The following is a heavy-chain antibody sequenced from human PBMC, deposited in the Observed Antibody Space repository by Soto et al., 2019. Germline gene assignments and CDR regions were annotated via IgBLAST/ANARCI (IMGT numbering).Heavy chain of an antibody. CDR3: ARSRGIAARPGTLYYYYYYGMDV. CDR2: IWYDGSNK. V-gene: IGHV3-33*01. J-gene: IGHJ6*02. D-gene: IGHD6-6*01. Sequence: SLRLSCAGSGFSLSSYGMHWVRQAPGKGLEWVAVIWYDGSNKYYADSVKGRFTISRDDSKNTLYLQMNSLRAEDTAVYYCARSRGIAARPGTLYYYYYYGMDVWGQGTTVTVSS. CDR1: GFSLSSYG.